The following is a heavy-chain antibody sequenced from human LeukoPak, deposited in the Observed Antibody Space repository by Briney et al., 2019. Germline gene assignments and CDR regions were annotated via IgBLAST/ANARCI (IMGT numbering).Heavy chain of an antibody. V-gene: IGHV4-59*01. CDR1: GGSISSYY. D-gene: IGHD3-3*01. CDR3: ARFKAYYDFWSGPLNWFDP. J-gene: IGHJ5*02. Sequence: SETLSLTCTVSGGSISSYYWSWIRQPPGKGLEWIGYIYYSGSTNYNPSLKSRVTISVDTSKNQFSLKLSSVTAADTAVYYCARFKAYYDFWSGPLNWFDPWGQGTLVTASS. CDR2: IYYSGST.